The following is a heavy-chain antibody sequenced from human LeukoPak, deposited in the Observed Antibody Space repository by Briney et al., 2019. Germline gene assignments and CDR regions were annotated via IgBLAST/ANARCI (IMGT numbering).Heavy chain of an antibody. CDR3: ARVGRELHYDAFDV. V-gene: IGHV3-21*01. J-gene: IGHJ3*01. CDR1: GFTFSSYS. D-gene: IGHD1-26*01. Sequence: GGSLRLSCAASGFTFSSYSMTWVRQAPGKGLEWVSSISTSSSYIYYADSVKGRFTISRDNAKNSLYLQMNSLRAEDTAVYYCARVGRELHYDAFDVWGQGTMVTVSS. CDR2: ISTSSSYI.